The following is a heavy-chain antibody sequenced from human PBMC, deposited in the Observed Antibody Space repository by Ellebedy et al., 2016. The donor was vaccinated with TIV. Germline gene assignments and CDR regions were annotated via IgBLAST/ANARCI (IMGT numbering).Heavy chain of an antibody. D-gene: IGHD3-10*02. Sequence: GGSLRLSCAASKFTVSNNYMNWVRQAPGKGPEWVSGIYTDDSAYYADSVKGRFTISRDASKNPLYLQMNSLRTEDTAVYYCARASFYDVDLSGCYFDLWGRGTLVTVAS. CDR2: IYTDDSA. V-gene: IGHV3-66*01. CDR1: KFTVSNNY. CDR3: ARASFYDVDLSGCYFDL. J-gene: IGHJ2*01.